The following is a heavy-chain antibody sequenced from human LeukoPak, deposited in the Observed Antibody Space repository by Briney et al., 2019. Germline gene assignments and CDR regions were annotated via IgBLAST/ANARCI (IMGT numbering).Heavy chain of an antibody. CDR1: GFTFSSYG. J-gene: IGHJ6*02. Sequence: PGGSLRLSCAASGFTFSSYGMHWVRQAPGKGLEWVAVIWYDGSNKYYADSVKGRFTISRDNSKNTLYLQMNSLRAEDTAVYYCARDQLEDYYYYGMDVWGQGTTVTVSS. CDR3: ARDQLEDYYYYGMDV. V-gene: IGHV3-33*01. D-gene: IGHD6-6*01. CDR2: IWYDGSNK.